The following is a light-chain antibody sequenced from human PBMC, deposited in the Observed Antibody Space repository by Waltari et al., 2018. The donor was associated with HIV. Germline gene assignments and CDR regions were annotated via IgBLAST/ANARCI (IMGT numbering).Light chain of an antibody. CDR1: QNVKNY. J-gene: IGKJ3*01. V-gene: IGKV1-39*01. Sequence: DVQVTQSPASLSASIGDRVNISCRTSQNVKNYFNWYQQKPGQAPRIVIHTATTWYTGVPSRFSGTGSGTDFTLSITDLQPEDFALYFCQQSYYSPTFGPGTAVDTK. CDR2: TAT. CDR3: QQSYYSPT.